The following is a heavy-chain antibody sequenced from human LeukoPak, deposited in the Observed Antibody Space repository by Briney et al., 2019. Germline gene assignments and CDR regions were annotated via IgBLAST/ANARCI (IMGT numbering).Heavy chain of an antibody. CDR3: ARAGALDILGRAAPYYYYMDV. CDR2: ISSSSSTI. CDR1: GFTFTSYS. Sequence: PGGSLRLSCAASGFTFTSYSMNWVRQAPGKGREWVSYISSSSSTIYYADSVKGRFTISRDKAKNSLYLQMNSLRAEDTAVYYCARAGALDILGRAAPYYYYMDVWGKGTTVTVSS. V-gene: IGHV3-48*01. D-gene: IGHD3-9*01. J-gene: IGHJ6*03.